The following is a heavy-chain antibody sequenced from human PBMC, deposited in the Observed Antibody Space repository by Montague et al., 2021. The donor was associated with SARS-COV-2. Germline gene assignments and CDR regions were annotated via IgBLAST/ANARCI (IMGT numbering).Heavy chain of an antibody. J-gene: IGHJ3*02. CDR3: ASSGITLTGLDAFDI. D-gene: IGHD3-9*01. CDR2: TYYRYKWDS. Sequence: CAISGDSVSSKRVAWNWIRQSPSRGLEWLGRTYYRYKWDSDYAESVKRRLVITPDTSKNQVSLQLNSVIPEDTAVYFCASSGITLTGLDAFDIWGQGTMVTVSS. V-gene: IGHV6-1*01. CDR1: GDSVSSKRVA.